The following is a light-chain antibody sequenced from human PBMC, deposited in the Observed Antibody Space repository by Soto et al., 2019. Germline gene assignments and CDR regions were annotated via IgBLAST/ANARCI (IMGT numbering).Light chain of an antibody. J-gene: IGKJ2*01. V-gene: IGKV3-20*01. CDR2: AAS. Sequence: EIVLTQSPGILSLSPGERATLSCRASQSVTSSYLAWYQQKPGRAPRLLISAASSRATGIPDRFSGSGSGTDFTLTISRLEPEDFAVYYCQQYGSSPYTFGQGTKLEI. CDR3: QQYGSSPYT. CDR1: QSVTSSY.